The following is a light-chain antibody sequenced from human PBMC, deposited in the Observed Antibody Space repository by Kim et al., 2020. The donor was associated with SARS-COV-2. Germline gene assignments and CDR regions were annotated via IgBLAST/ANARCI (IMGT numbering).Light chain of an antibody. J-gene: IGKJ1*01. CDR2: GAP. V-gene: IGKV3-15*01. CDR1: QNFRSN. CDR3: QQYQNWPLT. Sequence: SPGERATLSCRASQNFRSNSAWFQQKPGQGPRLLISGAPTRATGIPARFSVSESVTEFTLTISSLLSEDFAVYYCQQYQNWPLTFGQGTTVDIK.